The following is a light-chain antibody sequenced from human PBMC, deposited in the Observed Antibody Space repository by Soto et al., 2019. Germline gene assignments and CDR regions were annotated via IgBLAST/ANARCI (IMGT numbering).Light chain of an antibody. CDR3: SSFAGSNNFPNV. CDR2: QVS. V-gene: IGLV2-8*01. Sequence: QSVLTQPASVSGSPGQSITISCTGTSSDVGGYYYVSWYQHHPGKAPKLMIYQVSNRPSGVPDRFSGSKSGNTASLTVSGLQAEDESDYYCSSFAGSNNFPNVFGTGTKLTVL. J-gene: IGLJ1*01. CDR1: SSDVGGYYY.